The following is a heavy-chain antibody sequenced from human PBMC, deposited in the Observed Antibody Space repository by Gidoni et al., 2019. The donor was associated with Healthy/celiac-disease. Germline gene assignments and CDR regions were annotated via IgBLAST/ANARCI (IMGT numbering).Heavy chain of an antibody. D-gene: IGHD3-16*02. CDR3: ARVGFEDYDYIWGSYRPPYYFDY. J-gene: IGHJ4*02. Sequence: EVQLVESGGGLVQPGGSLRLSCAASGFTFSSYWMRWGRKAPGKGLEWVANIKQDGSEKYYVDSVKGRFTISRDNAKNSLYLQMNSLRAEDTAVYYCARVGFEDYDYIWGSYRPPYYFDYWGQGTLVTVSS. CDR1: GFTFSSYW. CDR2: IKQDGSEK. V-gene: IGHV3-7*01.